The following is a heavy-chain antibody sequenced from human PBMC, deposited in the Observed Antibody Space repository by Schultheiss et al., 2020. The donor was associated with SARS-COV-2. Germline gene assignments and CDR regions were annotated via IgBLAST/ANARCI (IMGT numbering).Heavy chain of an antibody. D-gene: IGHD2-15*01. CDR2: INPSGGST. V-gene: IGHV1-46*01. Sequence: GGSLRLSCKASGYTFTSYYMHWVRQAPGQGLEWMGIINPSGGSTSYAQKFQGRVTMTRDTSTSTVYMELSSLRSDDTAVYYCARAPTLGGYCSGGSCHHPLDYWGQGTLVTVSS. CDR1: GYTFTSYY. CDR3: ARAPTLGGYCSGGSCHHPLDY. J-gene: IGHJ4*02.